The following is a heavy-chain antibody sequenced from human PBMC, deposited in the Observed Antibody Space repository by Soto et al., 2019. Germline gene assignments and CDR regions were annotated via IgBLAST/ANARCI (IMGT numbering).Heavy chain of an antibody. CDR2: IYYSGST. V-gene: IGHV4-39*01. CDR3: ARQRTTVVTQAYFDH. D-gene: IGHD2-21*02. J-gene: IGHJ4*02. CDR1: GGSISSSSYY. Sequence: PSETLSLTCTVSGGSISSSSYYWGWIRQPPGKGLEWIGSIYYSGSTYYNPSLKSRVTISVDTSKNQFSLKLSSVTATDTAVYYCARQRTTVVTQAYFDHWGQGALVTVS.